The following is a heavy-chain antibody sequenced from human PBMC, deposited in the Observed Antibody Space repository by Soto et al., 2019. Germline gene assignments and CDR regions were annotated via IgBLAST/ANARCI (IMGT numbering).Heavy chain of an antibody. V-gene: IGHV3-74*01. CDR1: GFTFSTYW. CDR2: VDSGGSST. CDR3: ARDNWNSY. J-gene: IGHJ4*02. Sequence: GGSLRLSCVASGFTFSTYWMHWVRQAPGKGLVWVSRVDSGGSSTNYADSVKGRFTISRDNAKNTLYLQMSSLRAEDTGVYYCARDNWNSYWGQGTRVTVSS. D-gene: IGHD1-1*01.